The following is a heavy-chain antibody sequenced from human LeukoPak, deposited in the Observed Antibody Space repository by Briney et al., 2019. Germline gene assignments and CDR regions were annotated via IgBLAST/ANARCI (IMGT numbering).Heavy chain of an antibody. V-gene: IGHV4-31*03. Sequence: SSETLSLTCTVSGGSISSGGYYWSWIRQHPGKGLEWIGYIYYSGSTYYNPSLKSRVTISVDTSKNQFSLKLSSVTAADTAVYYCARGGVARFDPWGQGTLVTVSS. CDR3: ARGGVARFDP. J-gene: IGHJ5*02. D-gene: IGHD5-12*01. CDR1: GGSISSGGYY. CDR2: IYYSGST.